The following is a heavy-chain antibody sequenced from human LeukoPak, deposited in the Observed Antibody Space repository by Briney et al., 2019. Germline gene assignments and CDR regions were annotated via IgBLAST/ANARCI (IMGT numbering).Heavy chain of an antibody. D-gene: IGHD2-21*01. V-gene: IGHV3-15*01. CDR1: GFTFSNAW. J-gene: IGHJ6*03. CDR2: IKSKTDGGTT. CDR3: TTHPHGYYYYYYMDV. Sequence: GGSLRLSCAASGFTFSNAWMSWVRQAPGKGLEWVGRIKSKTDGGTTDYAAPVKGRFTISRDDSKNTLYLQMNSLKTEDTAVYYCTTHPHGYYYYYYMDVWGKGTTVTVSS.